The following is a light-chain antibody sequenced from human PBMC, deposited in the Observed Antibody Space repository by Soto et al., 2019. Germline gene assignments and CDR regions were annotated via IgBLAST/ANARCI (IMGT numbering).Light chain of an antibody. CDR3: TSYAGTDVHYV. V-gene: IGLV2-8*01. CDR2: EVS. J-gene: IGLJ1*01. Sequence: QAVLTPPPSASGSPGQAVTIPCTGTSSDVGYYNYVSWYQQYPGKAPKLLIYEVSKRPSGVPDRFSGSKSGNTASLTVSGLQAADEADYYCTSYAGTDVHYVFGTGTKVTVL. CDR1: SSDVGYYNY.